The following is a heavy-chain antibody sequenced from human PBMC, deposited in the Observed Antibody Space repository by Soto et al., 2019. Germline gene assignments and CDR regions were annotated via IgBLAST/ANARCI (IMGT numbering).Heavy chain of an antibody. J-gene: IGHJ4*02. D-gene: IGHD2-2*01. CDR2: IIPLLGTT. CDR1: GNTFSSYS. V-gene: IGHV1-69*13. Sequence: SVKVSCKASGNTFSSYSFTWVRQAPGKGFELLGGIIPLLGTTDYAQKFQGRVNITADESTTTVCMDLSGLTSEDTAMYYCARGYQPMLPFDFWGQGSLVTVSS. CDR3: ARGYQPMLPFDF.